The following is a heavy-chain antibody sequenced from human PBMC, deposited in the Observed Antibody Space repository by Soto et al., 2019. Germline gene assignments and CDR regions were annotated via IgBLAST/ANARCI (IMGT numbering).Heavy chain of an antibody. CDR3: ARGGHVVVVTAAFDY. CDR1: GNTFSNNY. J-gene: IGHJ4*02. Sequence: GASVKVSCKASGNTFSNNYIHWVRQAPGQGLEWMGTINPSGGHTTYAQKFLGRVTMTRDSSTSTLYMELTSLRFEDTAVYYCARGGHVVVVTAAFDYWGQGTLVTVSS. D-gene: IGHD2-21*02. V-gene: IGHV1-46*03. CDR2: INPSGGHT.